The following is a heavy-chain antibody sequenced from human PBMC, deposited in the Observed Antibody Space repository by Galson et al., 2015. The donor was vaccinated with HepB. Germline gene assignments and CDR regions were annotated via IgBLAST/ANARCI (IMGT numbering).Heavy chain of an antibody. D-gene: IGHD3-3*01. CDR3: AGELRFLEWRVKPIDY. CDR1: GGSFSGYY. CDR2: INHSGST. J-gene: IGHJ4*02. Sequence: TLSLTCAVYGGSFSGYYWSWIRQPPGKGLEWIGEINHSGSTNYNPSLKSRVTISVDTSKNQFSLKLSSVTAADTAVYYCAGELRFLEWRVKPIDYWGQGTLVTVSS. V-gene: IGHV4-34*01.